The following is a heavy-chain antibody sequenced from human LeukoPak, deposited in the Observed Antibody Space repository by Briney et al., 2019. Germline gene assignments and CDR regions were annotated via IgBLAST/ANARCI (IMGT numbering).Heavy chain of an antibody. Sequence: ASETLSLTCTVSGGSFSSYYWSLIRQPPGKGLEWIGYIYYSGSSNYNPSLKSRVTISVDTSKNQCSLKLSSVTAADTAVYYCARGRGSGSYYARLCYYYGMDVWGKGTTVTVSS. CDR3: ARGRGSGSYYARLCYYYGMDV. J-gene: IGHJ6*04. CDR2: IYYSGSS. V-gene: IGHV4-59*12. CDR1: GGSFSSYY. D-gene: IGHD3-10*01.